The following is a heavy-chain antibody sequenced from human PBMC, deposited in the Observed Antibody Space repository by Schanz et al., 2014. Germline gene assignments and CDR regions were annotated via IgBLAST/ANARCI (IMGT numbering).Heavy chain of an antibody. CDR3: ARDGNQPLDA. CDR2: ISGYNGKT. D-gene: IGHD2-2*01. V-gene: IGHV1-18*01. Sequence: QVRLVQSGAEVKKPGSSVKVSCKSSGATFNSYAFGWVRQAPGQGLEWMGWISGYNGKTIYLDNLEDRIRLTTDTATSTAYMELRNLRSADTAVYYCARDGNQPLDAWGQGTLVTVSS. J-gene: IGHJ5*02. CDR1: GATFNSYA.